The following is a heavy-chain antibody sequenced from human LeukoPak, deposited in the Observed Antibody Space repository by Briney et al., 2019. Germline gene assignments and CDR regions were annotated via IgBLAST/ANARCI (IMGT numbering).Heavy chain of an antibody. V-gene: IGHV2-26*02. D-gene: IGHD3-9*01. CDR1: GFSLSNARMG. Sequence: SGPTLVKPTQTLTLTCTVSGFSLSNARMGVSWIRQPPGKALEWLAHIFSNDEKSYSTSLKSRLTISKDTSKSQVVLTMTNMDPVDTATYYCARIANFDWLLLDYWGQGTLVTVSS. CDR3: ARIANFDWLLLDY. J-gene: IGHJ4*02. CDR2: IFSNDEK.